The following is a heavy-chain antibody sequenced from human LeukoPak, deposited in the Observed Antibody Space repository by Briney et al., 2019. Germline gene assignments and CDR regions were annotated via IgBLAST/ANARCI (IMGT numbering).Heavy chain of an antibody. V-gene: IGHV3-23*01. CDR3: AKAALVVPAALTDY. D-gene: IGHD2-2*01. CDR2: ISGSGGST. J-gene: IGHJ4*02. Sequence: GGSLRLSCAASGFSFSSYAMSWVRQAQGEGLEWVSAISGSGGSTYYADSVKGRFTISRDNSKNTLYLQMNSLRAEDTAVYYCAKAALVVPAALTDYWGQGTLVTVSS. CDR1: GFSFSSYA.